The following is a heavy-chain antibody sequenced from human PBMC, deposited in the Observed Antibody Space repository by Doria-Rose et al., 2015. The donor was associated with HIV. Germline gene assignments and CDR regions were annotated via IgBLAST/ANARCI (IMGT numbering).Heavy chain of an antibody. J-gene: IGHJ6*03. CDR2: ISWDSGSI. Sequence: VQLVQSGGGLVQPGRSLRLSCVGSGFSFESYAMHWVRLAPGKGLEWVAGISWDSGSIGNAVSVEGRFTISRDIAKKSVYLEMRSLRPEDTAFYYCAKAPIIGPKYYFYMDVWGKGTSVTVSS. D-gene: IGHD3-3*01. CDR1: GFSFESYA. CDR3: AKAPIIGPKYYFYMDV. V-gene: IGHV3-9*01.